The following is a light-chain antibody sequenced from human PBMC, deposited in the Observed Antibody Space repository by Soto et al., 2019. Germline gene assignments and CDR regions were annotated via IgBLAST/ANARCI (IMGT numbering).Light chain of an antibody. J-gene: IGKJ1*01. V-gene: IGKV3-11*01. CDR3: QQRSDWPWT. CDR2: EAS. Sequence: EILLTQSPSTLSLSPGERATLSCRASQSVRSYLAWYQQKPGQAPRLLMYEASNRATGIPARFSGGGSGTDFTLTISSLEPEDFEVYYCQQRSDWPWTFGQGTKVDIK. CDR1: QSVRSY.